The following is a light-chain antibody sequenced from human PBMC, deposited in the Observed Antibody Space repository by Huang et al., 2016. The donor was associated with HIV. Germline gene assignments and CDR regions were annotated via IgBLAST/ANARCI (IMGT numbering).Light chain of an antibody. J-gene: IGKJ4*01. CDR2: DAS. CDR1: QSVSYF. CDR3: QQRADYLT. Sequence: EIVLTQSPATLSLSPGESATLSCRASQSVSYFLAWYQQRPGQAPRLLIYDASNRATGIPARFSAGGSGTDFTLTISSLEPEDFAVYYCQQRADYLTFGGGTKIEIK. V-gene: IGKV3-11*01.